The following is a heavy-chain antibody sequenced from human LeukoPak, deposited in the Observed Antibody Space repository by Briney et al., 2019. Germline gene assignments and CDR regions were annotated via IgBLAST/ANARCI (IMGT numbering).Heavy chain of an antibody. CDR3: AREDSSGWGSNWFDP. J-gene: IGHJ5*02. Sequence: PSETLSHTCTVSGGSISSYYWSWIRQPPGKGLEWIGYIYYSGSTNYNPSLKSRVTISVDTSKNQFSLKLSSVTAADTAVYYCAREDSSGWGSNWFDPWGQGTLVTVSS. V-gene: IGHV4-59*01. D-gene: IGHD6-19*01. CDR2: IYYSGST. CDR1: GGSISSYY.